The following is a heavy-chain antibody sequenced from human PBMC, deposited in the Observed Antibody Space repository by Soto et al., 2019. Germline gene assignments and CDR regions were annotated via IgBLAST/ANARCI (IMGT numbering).Heavy chain of an antibody. J-gene: IGHJ4*02. D-gene: IGHD4-17*01. CDR2: ISGSGGST. CDR1: GFTFSSYA. Sequence: GGSLRLSCAASGFTFSSYAMSWVRQAPGKGLEWVSAISGSGGSTYYADSVKGRFTISRDNSKNTLYLQMNSLRAEDTAVYYCATLILYGDYGLDYWGQGTLVTVSS. CDR3: ATLILYGDYGLDY. V-gene: IGHV3-23*01.